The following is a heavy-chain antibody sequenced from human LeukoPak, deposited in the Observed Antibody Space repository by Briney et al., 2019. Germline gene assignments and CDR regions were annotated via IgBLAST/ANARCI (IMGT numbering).Heavy chain of an antibody. CDR3: ARGRNDFWSGYYPNTFDY. V-gene: IGHV4-30-2*01. Sequence: SETLSLTCAVSGGSISSGGYSWSWIRQPPGKGLEWIGYIYHSGSTYYNPSLKSRVTISVDTSKNQFSLKLSSVTAADTAVYYCARGRNDFWSGYYPNTFDYWGQGTLVTVSS. J-gene: IGHJ4*02. CDR2: IYHSGST. D-gene: IGHD3-3*01. CDR1: GGSISSGGYS.